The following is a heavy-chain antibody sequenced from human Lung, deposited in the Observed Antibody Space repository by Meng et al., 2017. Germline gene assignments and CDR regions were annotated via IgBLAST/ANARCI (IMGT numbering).Heavy chain of an antibody. J-gene: IGHJ4*02. D-gene: IGHD4-11*01. CDR1: GEFFRDYY. V-gene: IGHV4-34*01. CDR2: INHSGST. Sequence: QVQHTQWGPVLLMPSEPRSLSVCVSGEFFRDYYCIWILQPPGNGLEWIGEINHSGSTNYNPSLESRATISVDTSQNNLSLKLSSVTAADSAVYYCARGPTTMAHDFDYWGKGTLVTVSS. CDR3: ARGPTTMAHDFDY.